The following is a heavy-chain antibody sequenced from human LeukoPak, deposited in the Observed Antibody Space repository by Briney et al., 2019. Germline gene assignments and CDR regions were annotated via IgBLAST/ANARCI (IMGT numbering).Heavy chain of an antibody. V-gene: IGHV3-9*03. CDR3: AKANAAVAGTGGSFDY. J-gene: IGHJ4*02. D-gene: IGHD6-19*01. CDR1: GFTFDDYA. CDR2: ISWNSGNI. Sequence: GGSLRLSWAASGFTFDDYAMHWVRQAPGKGLEWVSGISWNSGNIGYADSVKGRFTISRDNGKNSLYLQMNSLRAEDMALYYCAKANAAVAGTGGSFDYWGQGTLVTVSS.